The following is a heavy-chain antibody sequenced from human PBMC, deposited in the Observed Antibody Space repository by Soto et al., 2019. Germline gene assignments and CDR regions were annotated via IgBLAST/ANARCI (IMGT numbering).Heavy chain of an antibody. D-gene: IGHD1-26*01. Sequence: TCTVSGGSINRYYWTCIRQPPGKGLEWLGYIYYSGTTTNYNPSLKSRVTLSVDTSKNQFSLKLSSVTAADTAVCYCARLGGSYAVPHFDYWGQGTLVTVSS. J-gene: IGHJ4*02. CDR3: ARLGGSYAVPHFDY. CDR1: GGSINRYY. V-gene: IGHV4-59*08. CDR2: IYYSGTT.